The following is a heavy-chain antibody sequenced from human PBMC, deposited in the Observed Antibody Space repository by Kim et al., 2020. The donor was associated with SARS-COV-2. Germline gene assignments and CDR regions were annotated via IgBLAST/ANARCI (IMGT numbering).Heavy chain of an antibody. J-gene: IGHJ6*02. CDR3: ARARGGSYYYGMDV. Sequence: ADSVKGRFTISRDNSKNTLYQQMNSLRAEDTAVYYCARARGGSYYYGMDVWGQGTTVTVSS. D-gene: IGHD1-26*01. V-gene: IGHV3-30*01.